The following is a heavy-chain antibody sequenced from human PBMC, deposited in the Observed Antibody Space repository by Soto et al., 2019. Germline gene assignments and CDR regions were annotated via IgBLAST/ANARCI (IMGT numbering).Heavy chain of an antibody. V-gene: IGHV4-34*01. CDR3: ARVVPNLPSRAAANNYYMDV. Sequence: SETLSLTCAVYGGSFSGYYWSWIRQPPGKGLEWIGEINHSGSTNYNPSLKSRVTISVDTSKNQFSLKLSSVTAADTAVYYCARVVPNLPSRAAANNYYMDVWGKGTTVTVSS. D-gene: IGHD6-13*01. J-gene: IGHJ6*03. CDR2: INHSGST. CDR1: GGSFSGYY.